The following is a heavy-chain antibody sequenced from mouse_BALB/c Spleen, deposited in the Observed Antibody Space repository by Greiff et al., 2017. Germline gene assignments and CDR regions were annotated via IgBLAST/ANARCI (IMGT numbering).Heavy chain of an antibody. J-gene: IGHJ3*01. CDR2: IDPENGDT. D-gene: IGHD2-5*01. CDR1: GFNIKDYY. V-gene: IGHV14-4*02. CDR3: NAYYSSALFAY. Sequence: VQLKESGAELVRSGASVKLSCTASGFNIKDYYMHWVKQRPYQGLEWIGWIDPENGDTEYAPKFQGKAIMTAVTSSNTAYLQLSSLTSEDTAVYYCNAYYSSALFAYWGQGTVVTVAA.